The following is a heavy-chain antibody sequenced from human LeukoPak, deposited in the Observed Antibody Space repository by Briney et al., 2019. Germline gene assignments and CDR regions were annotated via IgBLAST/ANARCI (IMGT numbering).Heavy chain of an antibody. Sequence: SVKVSCKASGGTFSSYAISWVRQAPGQGLEWMGRIIPILGIANYAQKFQGRVTITADKSTSTAYMELSSLRSDDTAVYYCAREEGYCTGGTCYSAYYNGMDVWGQGTTVTVSS. V-gene: IGHV1-69*04. CDR2: IIPILGIA. CDR3: AREEGYCTGGTCYSAYYNGMDV. D-gene: IGHD2-15*01. CDR1: GGTFSSYA. J-gene: IGHJ6*02.